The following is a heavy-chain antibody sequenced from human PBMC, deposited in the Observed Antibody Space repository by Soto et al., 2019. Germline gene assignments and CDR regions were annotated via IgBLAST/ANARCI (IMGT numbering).Heavy chain of an antibody. CDR1: GCALSSYA. D-gene: IGHD5-12*01. J-gene: IGHJ3*02. Sequence: ASVKVSCKASGCALSSYAISWVRQAPGQGLEWMGGIIPIFGTANYAQKFQGRVTITADESTSTAYMELSSLRSEDTAVYYCARCEMATINVAFDIWGQGTMVTVSS. CDR2: IIPIFGTA. V-gene: IGHV1-69*13. CDR3: ARCEMATINVAFDI.